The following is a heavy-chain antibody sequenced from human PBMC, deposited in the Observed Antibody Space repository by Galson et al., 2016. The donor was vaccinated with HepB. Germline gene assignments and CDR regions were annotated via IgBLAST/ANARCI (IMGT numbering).Heavy chain of an antibody. CDR3: SLRQGSCSDGKCYYHYGIDV. CDR2: IYWDDDK. V-gene: IGHV2-5*02. D-gene: IGHD2-15*01. CDR1: GLSLTTDGLG. Sequence: PALVKPTQTLTLTCTLSGLSLTTDGLGVGWIRQPPGKALEWLSLIYWDDDKRYSPSLTSRLTLTKDNSKNLVVLTMTNMDPLDTATYFCSLRQGSCSDGKCYYHYGIDVWGQGSTVIVSS. J-gene: IGHJ6*02.